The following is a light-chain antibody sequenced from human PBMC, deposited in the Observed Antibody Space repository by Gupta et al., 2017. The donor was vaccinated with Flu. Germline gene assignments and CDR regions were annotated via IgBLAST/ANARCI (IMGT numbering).Light chain of an antibody. J-gene: IGKJ4*01. CDR3: QQYCSPP. CDR1: QSVRSSY. V-gene: IGKV3-20*01. Sequence: EIVLTQSPGTLSLSPGERATLSCRASQSVRSSYLAWYQQKPIQAPRLLIYGASSRATGSQDRFSGSGAGTDFTLTSSRRETEDLEVYDVQQYCSPPFGGGTKVEIK. CDR2: GAS.